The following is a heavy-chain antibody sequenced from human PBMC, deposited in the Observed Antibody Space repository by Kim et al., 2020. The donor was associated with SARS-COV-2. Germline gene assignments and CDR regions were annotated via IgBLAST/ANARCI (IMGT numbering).Heavy chain of an antibody. CDR2: IGSDGGTI. V-gene: IGHV3-64*02. CDR3: ARGDYGIGAFDM. D-gene: IGHD3-10*01. Sequence: GGSLRLSCAASGFTFSTYAMHWVRQAPGKGLEYVSAIGSDGGTIYYADSVKGRFTISRDNSKNTLYLQMGSLKAEDMAVYYCARGDYGIGAFDMWGRGTMVTVSS. CDR1: GFTFSTYA. J-gene: IGHJ3*02.